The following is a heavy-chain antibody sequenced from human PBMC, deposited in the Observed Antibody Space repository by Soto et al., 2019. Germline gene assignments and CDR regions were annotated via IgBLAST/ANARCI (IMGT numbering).Heavy chain of an antibody. CDR1: GGTFSNHA. V-gene: IGHV1-69*06. J-gene: IGHJ4*02. D-gene: IGHD2-8*01. CDR3: ARDGVCLQPRFYFDF. Sequence: QVQLVQSGAEVKKPGSSVRVSCKSSGGTFSNHAITWVRQSPGQRLEWMGGIIPIFDTANYAQKLQGRVTMNADKSTSTAYMELRSLNSEDTAVYYCARDGVCLQPRFYFDFWGQGTLVTGAS. CDR2: IIPIFDTA.